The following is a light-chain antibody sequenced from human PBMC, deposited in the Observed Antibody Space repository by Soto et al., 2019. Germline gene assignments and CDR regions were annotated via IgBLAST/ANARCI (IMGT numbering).Light chain of an antibody. J-gene: IGKJ4*01. CDR1: QRVSNNY. CDR3: QPYGRSPPVT. V-gene: IGKV3-20*01. Sequence: EIVLTQSPGTLPLSPGERATLSCRASQRVSNNYLAWYQQNPGQAPRLLIYGASSSATGIPDRFSGSGSGTDFTITISRLEHEDCAVYYGQPYGRSPPVTFGGGTRVEIK. CDR2: GAS.